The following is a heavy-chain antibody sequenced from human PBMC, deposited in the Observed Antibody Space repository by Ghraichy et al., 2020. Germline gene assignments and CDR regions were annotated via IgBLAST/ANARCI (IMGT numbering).Heavy chain of an antibody. J-gene: IGHJ3*01. CDR1: EFTISSYV. V-gene: IGHV3-21*01. CDR2: ISTISNYI. D-gene: IGHD1-26*01. CDR3: ARAGAGVGPGWSYAFDL. Sequence: GGSLRLSCAASEFTISSYVMNWVRQAPGKGLEWVSSISTISNYIYYADSVEGRFTISRDNAKNSLYLQMNSLRVEDTAVYYCARAGAGVGPGWSYAFDLCGQGTMVTVSS.